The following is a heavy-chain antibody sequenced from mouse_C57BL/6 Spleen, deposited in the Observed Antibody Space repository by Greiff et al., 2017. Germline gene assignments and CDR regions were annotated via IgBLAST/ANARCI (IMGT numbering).Heavy chain of an antibody. CDR1: GFTFSSYA. CDR3: AREGRRAMDY. CDR2: ISDGGSYT. V-gene: IGHV5-4*01. Sequence: EVKLVESGGGLVKPGGSLKLSCAASGFTFSSYAMSWVRQTPEKRLEWVATISDGGSYTYYPDNVKGRFTISRDNAKNNLYLQMSHLKSEDTAMYYCAREGRRAMDYWGQGTSVTVSS. J-gene: IGHJ4*01. D-gene: IGHD3-3*01.